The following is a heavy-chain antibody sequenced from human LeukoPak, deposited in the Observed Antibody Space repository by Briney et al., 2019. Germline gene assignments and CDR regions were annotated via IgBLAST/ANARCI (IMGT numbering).Heavy chain of an antibody. CDR3: ARDPSYYYDSSGYYFDY. J-gene: IGHJ4*02. CDR1: GGTFSSYA. D-gene: IGHD3-22*01. CDR2: IIPILGIA. V-gene: IGHV1-69*04. Sequence: SVKVSCKASGGTFSSYAISWVRQAPGQGLEWMGRIIPILGIANYAQKFQGRVTITAGKSTSTAYMELSSLRSEDTAVYYCARDPSYYYDSSGYYFDYWGQGTLVTVSS.